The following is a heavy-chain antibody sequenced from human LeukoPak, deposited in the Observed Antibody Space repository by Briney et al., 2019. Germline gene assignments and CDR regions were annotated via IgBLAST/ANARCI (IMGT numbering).Heavy chain of an antibody. Sequence: ASVKVSCKASGYTFTGYYMHWVRQAPGQGLEWMGWINPNSGGTNYAQKFQGRVTMTRDTSISTAYMELSRLRSDDTAVYYCARDREYSSSWTSDYYYYMDVWGKGTAVTVSS. CDR1: GYTFTGYY. V-gene: IGHV1-2*02. J-gene: IGHJ6*03. CDR2: INPNSGGT. D-gene: IGHD6-13*01. CDR3: ARDREYSSSWTSDYYYYMDV.